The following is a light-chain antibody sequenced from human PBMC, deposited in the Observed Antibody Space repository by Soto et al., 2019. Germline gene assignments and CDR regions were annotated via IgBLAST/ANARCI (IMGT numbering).Light chain of an antibody. CDR1: SSNIGAGYD. V-gene: IGLV1-40*01. CDR3: QSYDSSLSGSKV. J-gene: IGLJ1*01. CDR2: VNS. Sequence: QLVLTQPPSVSGAPGQRVTISCTGSSSNIGAGYDVHWYQQLPGTAPKLLIYVNSNRPSGVPDRFSGSKSGTSASLAITGLQAEDEADYYCQSYDSSLSGSKVFGTGTKLTVL.